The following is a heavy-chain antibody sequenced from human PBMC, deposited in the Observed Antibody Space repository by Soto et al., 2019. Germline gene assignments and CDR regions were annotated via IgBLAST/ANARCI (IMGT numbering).Heavy chain of an antibody. CDR3: TRILEGSGTTMSY. V-gene: IGHV3-15*07. J-gene: IGHJ4*02. D-gene: IGHD1-7*01. CDR2: IKSKTDGGTT. CDR1: GFTFGNVW. Sequence: EVQLVESGGCLVKPGGSLRLSCAASGFTFGNVWMNWVRQAPGKGLEWVGRIKSKTDGGTTVYAAPVKGRFTISRDDSKNTLYLQKNNLKGEDTAVYYCTRILEGSGTTMSYWGQATLVTVSS.